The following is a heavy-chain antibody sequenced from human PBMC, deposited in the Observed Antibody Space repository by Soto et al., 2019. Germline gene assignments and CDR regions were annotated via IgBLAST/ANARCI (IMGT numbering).Heavy chain of an antibody. CDR3: AKVPATEDYYGMDV. Sequence: QVQLVESGGGVVQPGRSLRLSCAASGFRFSNYGMHWVRQAPGKGLEWVAVISYDGNNQFYSESVKGRFTISRDNSNNTLYLQMNSLGAEDTAVYYCAKVPATEDYYGMDVWGQGTTVTVSS. V-gene: IGHV3-30*18. J-gene: IGHJ6*02. CDR2: ISYDGNNQ. CDR1: GFRFSNYG.